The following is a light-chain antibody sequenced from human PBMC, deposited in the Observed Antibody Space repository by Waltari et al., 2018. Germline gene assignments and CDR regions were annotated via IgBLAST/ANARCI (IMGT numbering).Light chain of an antibody. V-gene: IGLV3-19*01. J-gene: IGLJ1*01. CDR3: SCRDNSGFRHV. Sequence: SSDLTQDPAVSVALGQTVRITCQGDSLRSYYETWYQQKPGQAPVLVIFGQNKRTSGIPDRFSGSSSRNTASLTITVAQAEDEADYYCSCRDNSGFRHVFGTGTKVTV. CDR2: GQN. CDR1: SLRSYY.